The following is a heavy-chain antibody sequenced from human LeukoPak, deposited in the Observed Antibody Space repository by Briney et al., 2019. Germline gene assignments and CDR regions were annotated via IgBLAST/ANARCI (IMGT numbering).Heavy chain of an antibody. CDR3: VPTPSWFDY. CDR2: LSWNSGTI. D-gene: IGHD6-6*01. V-gene: IGHV3-9*01. J-gene: IGHJ4*02. Sequence: GGSLRLSCAASEITFDDYAIHWVRQAPGKGLEWVSGLSWNSGTIDYADSVKGRFTISRDNAKNSLYPQMNSLRAEDTALYYCVPTPSWFDYWGQGTLVTVSS. CDR1: EITFDDYA.